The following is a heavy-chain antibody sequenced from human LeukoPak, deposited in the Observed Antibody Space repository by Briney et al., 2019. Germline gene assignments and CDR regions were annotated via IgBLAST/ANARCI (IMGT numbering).Heavy chain of an antibody. V-gene: IGHV3-30-3*01. CDR1: GFTFSSYS. J-gene: IGHJ4*02. Sequence: GGSLRLSCAASGFTFSSYSMHWVRQAPGKGLEWVALTSYDGSNKYYADSVKGRFTISRDNSKNTLYLQMNSLRTEDTAMYYCAKDMGYTFGHAFDYWGQGTLVTVPS. D-gene: IGHD5-18*01. CDR2: TSYDGSNK. CDR3: AKDMGYTFGHAFDY.